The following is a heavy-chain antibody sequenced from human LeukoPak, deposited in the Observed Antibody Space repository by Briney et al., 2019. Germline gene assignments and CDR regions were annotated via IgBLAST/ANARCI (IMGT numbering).Heavy chain of an antibody. V-gene: IGHV3-11*01. Sequence: GGSLRLSCAASGFTFSDYYINWIRQAPGKGLEWLSYISGNGRFIGYADSVKGRFTISRDNSKNTLYLQMTSLRAEDTAVYYCAKGSAVAAPNWFDPWGQGTLVTVSS. D-gene: IGHD6-19*01. CDR1: GFTFSDYY. CDR3: AKGSAVAAPNWFDP. CDR2: ISGNGRFI. J-gene: IGHJ5*02.